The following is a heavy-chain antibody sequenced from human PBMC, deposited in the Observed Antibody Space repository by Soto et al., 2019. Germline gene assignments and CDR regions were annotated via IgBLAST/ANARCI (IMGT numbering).Heavy chain of an antibody. CDR1: GLTFRNYA. Sequence: ESGGGLVQPGGSLRLSCAASGLTFRNYAMSWVRQAPGKGLEWVSGISDSGGHTYYADSVKGRFTISRDNSKNTLYLQMHSLRGDDTAVYYCPMHPSIAVAQFDSWGQGSLVTVSS. CDR3: PMHPSIAVAQFDS. V-gene: IGHV3-23*01. D-gene: IGHD6-19*01. J-gene: IGHJ4*02. CDR2: ISDSGGHT.